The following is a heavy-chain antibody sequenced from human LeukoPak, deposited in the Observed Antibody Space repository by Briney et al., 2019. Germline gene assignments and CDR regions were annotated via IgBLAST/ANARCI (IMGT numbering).Heavy chain of an antibody. CDR2: IYYSGST. J-gene: IGHJ5*02. Sequence: SETLSLTCTVSGGSISSSSYYWGWIRQPPGKGLEWIGYIYYSGSTNYNPSLKSRVTISVDTSKNQFSLKLSSVTAADTAVYYCARDRISHYYDSSGYYSNWFDPWGQGTLVTVSS. V-gene: IGHV4-61*01. CDR1: GGSISSSSYY. D-gene: IGHD3-22*01. CDR3: ARDRISHYYDSSGYYSNWFDP.